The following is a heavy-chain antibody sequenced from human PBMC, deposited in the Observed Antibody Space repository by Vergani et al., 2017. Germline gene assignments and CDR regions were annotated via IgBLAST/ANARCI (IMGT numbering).Heavy chain of an antibody. V-gene: IGHV3-30*18. J-gene: IGHJ6*02. CDR1: GFTFSSYG. Sequence: QVQLAESGGGVVQPGRSLRLSCAASGFTFSSYGMHWVRQAPGKGLEWVAVISYDGSNKYYADSVKGRFTISRDNSKNTLYLQMNSLRAEDTAVYYCAKDNGDYGMDVWGQGTTVTVSS. CDR2: ISYDGSNK. D-gene: IGHD3-10*01. CDR3: AKDNGDYGMDV.